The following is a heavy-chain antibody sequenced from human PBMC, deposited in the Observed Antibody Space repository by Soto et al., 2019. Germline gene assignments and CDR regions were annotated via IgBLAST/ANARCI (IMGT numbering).Heavy chain of an antibody. Sequence: QVQLQESGPGLVKPSQTLSLTCTVSGGSISSGDYYWSWIRQPPGKGLEWIGYIYYSGSTYYNPSLKSRVTISVDTSKNQYSLKLSSVTAADTAVYYCARESGYSYGKFDYWGQGTLVTVSS. D-gene: IGHD5-18*01. CDR2: IYYSGST. V-gene: IGHV4-30-4*01. CDR1: GGSISSGDYY. CDR3: ARESGYSYGKFDY. J-gene: IGHJ4*02.